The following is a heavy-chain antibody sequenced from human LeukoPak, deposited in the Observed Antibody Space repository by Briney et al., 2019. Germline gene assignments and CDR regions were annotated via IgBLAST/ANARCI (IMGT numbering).Heavy chain of an antibody. CDR2: ISGSGGST. D-gene: IGHD3-9*01. J-gene: IGHJ4*02. Sequence: GGSLRLSCAASGFTFSSYAMSWVRQAPGKGLEWVSAISGSGGSTYYADSVKGRFTISSDSSKNTLYLQMNSLRAEDTAVYYCANEPDYYDILTEVDYWGQGTLVTVSS. CDR1: GFTFSSYA. V-gene: IGHV3-23*01. CDR3: ANEPDYYDILTEVDY.